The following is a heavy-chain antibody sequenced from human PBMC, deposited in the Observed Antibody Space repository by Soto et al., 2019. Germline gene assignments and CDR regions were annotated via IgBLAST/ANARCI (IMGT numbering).Heavy chain of an antibody. V-gene: IGHV3-23*01. J-gene: IGHJ4*02. CDR2: ISGSGGST. D-gene: IGHD3-10*01. CDR3: AKNRATYYYVSGPFDY. Sequence: EVQLLESGGGLVQPGGSLRLSCAASGFTFSSYAMSWVRQAPGKGLEWVSAISGSGGSTYYADSVKGRFTISRDNSKNTLYLQMNSLRAEDTAIYYCAKNRATYYYVSGPFDYWGQGTLVTFSS. CDR1: GFTFSSYA.